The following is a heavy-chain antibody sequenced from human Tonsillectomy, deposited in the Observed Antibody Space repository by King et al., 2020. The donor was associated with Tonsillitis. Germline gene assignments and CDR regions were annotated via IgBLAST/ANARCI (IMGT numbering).Heavy chain of an antibody. V-gene: IGHV4-34*01. CDR1: GGSFSGYY. Sequence: VQLQQWGAGLLKPSETLSLTCAVYGGSFSGYYWNWIRQPPGKGLEWIGEINHSGNTNYNPSLKSRVTISVDTSKNQFSLKLSSVTAADTAVYYCARVPPRGVGVIFDYWGQGTLVTVSS. J-gene: IGHJ4*02. D-gene: IGHD3-22*01. CDR3: ARVPPRGVGVIFDY. CDR2: INHSGNT.